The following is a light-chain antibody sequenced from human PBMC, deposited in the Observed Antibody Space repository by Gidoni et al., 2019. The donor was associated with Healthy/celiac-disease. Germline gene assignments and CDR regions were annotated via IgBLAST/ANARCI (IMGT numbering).Light chain of an antibody. CDR1: QSVSSN. V-gene: IGKV3-15*01. J-gene: IGKJ3*01. CDR2: GAS. Sequence: EIVMTQSPATLSVSPGERATLSCRASQSVSSNLAWYQQKPGQAPRLLIYGASTRATGIPARFSGSGSGTEFTLTISSLQSEDFAVYSCQQYNNWPGRFGPGTKVDIK. CDR3: QQYNNWPGR.